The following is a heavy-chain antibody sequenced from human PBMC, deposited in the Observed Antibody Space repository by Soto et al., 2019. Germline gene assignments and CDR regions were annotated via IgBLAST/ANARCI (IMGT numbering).Heavy chain of an antibody. CDR2: ISSDGRDT. D-gene: IGHD5-12*01. J-gene: IGHJ3*01. V-gene: IGHV3-74*01. CDR3: VRDRDGYNF. Sequence: EVQLVESGGGLVQPGGSLRLSCAASGFTFSTFIMHWVRQAPGKGLVWVSRISSDGRDTRYADSVKGRFTSSRDNARNTLDLQMSSLRAEDTAVYFCVRDRDGYNFWGQGTMVTVSS. CDR1: GFTFSTFI.